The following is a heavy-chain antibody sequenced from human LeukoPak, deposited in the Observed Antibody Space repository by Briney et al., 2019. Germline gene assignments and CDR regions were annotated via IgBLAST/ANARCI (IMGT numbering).Heavy chain of an antibody. V-gene: IGHV3-23*01. CDR3: AKVSWPHYYFDSSGYYWFDY. J-gene: IGHJ4*02. CDR2: ISGSGGST. Sequence: GGSLRLSCAASGFTFSSYAMSWVRQAPGKGLEWVSAISGSGGSTYYADSVKGRFTISRDNSKNTRYLQMNGLRAEDTAVYYCAKVSWPHYYFDSSGYYWFDYWGQGTLVTVSS. CDR1: GFTFSSYA. D-gene: IGHD3-22*01.